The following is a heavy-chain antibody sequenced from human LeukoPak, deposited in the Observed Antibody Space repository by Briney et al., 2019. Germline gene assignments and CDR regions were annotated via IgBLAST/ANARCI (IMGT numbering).Heavy chain of an antibody. D-gene: IGHD3-10*01. J-gene: IGHJ4*02. CDR3: VGGSGSKYY. CDR2: ISGSGGST. CDR1: GFTFSSYA. Sequence: GGSLRLSCAASGFTFSSYAMSWVRQAPGKGLEWVSAISGSGGSTYCADFVKGRFTISRDNSKNTLYLQMNSLRAEDTAVYYCVGGSGSKYYWGQGTLVTVSS. V-gene: IGHV3-23*01.